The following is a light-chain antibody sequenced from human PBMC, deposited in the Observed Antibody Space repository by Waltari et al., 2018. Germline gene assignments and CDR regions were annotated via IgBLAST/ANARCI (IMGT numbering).Light chain of an antibody. CDR2: EVS. V-gene: IGLV2-14*01. CDR3: CSHTKMDTWV. J-gene: IGLJ3*02. CDR1: PSDIGDYTR. Sequence: QSALTQPASMSGSPGQSISISCVGTPSDIGDYTRVSWYQQFPGEVPNLLLHEVSNPPSGISSRFSGSKSGTTAFLSISGLQPEDEADYYCCSHTKMDTWVFGGGTTLTVL.